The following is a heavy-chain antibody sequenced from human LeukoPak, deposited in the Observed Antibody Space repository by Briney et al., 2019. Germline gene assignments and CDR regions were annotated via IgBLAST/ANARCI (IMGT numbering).Heavy chain of an antibody. CDR2: IYTSGST. CDR1: GGSISSYY. D-gene: IGHD3-22*01. J-gene: IGHJ4*02. CDR3: ARELYYYDSSGYYTHFDY. V-gene: IGHV4-4*07. Sequence: PSETLSLTCTVSGGSISSYYWSWIRQPAGKGLEWIGRIYTSGSTNYNPSLKSRVTMSVDTSKNQFSLKLSSVTAADTAVYYWARELYYYDSSGYYTHFDYWGQGTLVTVSS.